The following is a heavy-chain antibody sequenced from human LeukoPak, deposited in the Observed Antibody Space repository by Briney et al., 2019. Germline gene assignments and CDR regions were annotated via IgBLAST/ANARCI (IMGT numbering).Heavy chain of an antibody. CDR2: ISGSGGST. J-gene: IGHJ4*02. Sequence: GGSLRLSCAASGFTFSSYAMSWVRQAPGKGLEWVSAISGSGGSTHYADSVKGRFTISRDNSKNTLYLQMNSLRAEDTAVYYCAKDIVVVPAAENDYWGQGTLVTVSS. D-gene: IGHD2-2*01. CDR1: GFTFSSYA. CDR3: AKDIVVVPAAENDY. V-gene: IGHV3-23*01.